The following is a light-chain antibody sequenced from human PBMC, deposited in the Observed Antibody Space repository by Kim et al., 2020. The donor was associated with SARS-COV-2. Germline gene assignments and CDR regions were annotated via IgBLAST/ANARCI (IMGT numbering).Light chain of an antibody. CDR2: AAS. J-gene: IGKJ5*01. Sequence: DIQLTQSPSFLSASVGDRVTITCRASQGINTYLAWYQEKPGKAPKLLIYAASTLQSGVPSRFSGSGSGTEFTLTISSLQAEDFASYYCQQLKSYPLTFGQGTRLEIK. CDR3: QQLKSYPLT. V-gene: IGKV1-9*01. CDR1: QGINTY.